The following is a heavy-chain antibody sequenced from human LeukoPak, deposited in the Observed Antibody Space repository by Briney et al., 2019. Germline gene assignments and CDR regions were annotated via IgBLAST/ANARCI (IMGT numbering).Heavy chain of an antibody. CDR2: IKHSGNT. CDR1: GGSFSGYY. D-gene: IGHD2-15*01. J-gene: IGHJ4*02. CDR3: AGGIVIGGTYVDS. Sequence: NPSETLSLTCAVYGGSFSGYYWSWIRQPPGKGLEWIGEIKHSGNTNYNPSLKSRVTISVDTSKNQFSLKLTSVAAADTAVHYCAGGIVIGGTYVDSWGQGTLVTVSS. V-gene: IGHV4-34*01.